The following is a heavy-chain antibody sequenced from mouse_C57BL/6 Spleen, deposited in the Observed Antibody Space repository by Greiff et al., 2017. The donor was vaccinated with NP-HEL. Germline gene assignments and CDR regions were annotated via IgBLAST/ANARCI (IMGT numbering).Heavy chain of an antibody. Sequence: EVKVEESGGGLVQPGGSLKLSCAASGFTFSDYGMAWVRQAPRKGPEWVAFISNLAYSIYYADTVTGRFTISRENAKNTLYLEMSSLRSEDTAMYYCARLGDGYYLPFAYWGQGTLVTVSA. CDR1: GFTFSDYG. V-gene: IGHV5-15*04. J-gene: IGHJ3*01. CDR2: ISNLAYSI. CDR3: ARLGDGYYLPFAY. D-gene: IGHD2-3*01.